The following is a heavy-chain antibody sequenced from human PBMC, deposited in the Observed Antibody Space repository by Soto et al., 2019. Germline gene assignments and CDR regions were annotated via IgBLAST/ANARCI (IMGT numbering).Heavy chain of an antibody. CDR2: IYWDDDK. V-gene: IGHV2-5*02. CDR1: GFSLSTSGVG. D-gene: IGHD3-16*01. CDR3: AHSLYDYVWGTNWFDP. Sequence: QITLKESGPTLVKPTQPLTLTCTFSGFSLSTSGVGVGWIRQPPGKALEWLALIYWDDDKRYTPSLKSRLTINKDTSKNQLVLTMTNMDPVDTATYYCAHSLYDYVWGTNWFDPWGQGTLVTVSS. J-gene: IGHJ5*02.